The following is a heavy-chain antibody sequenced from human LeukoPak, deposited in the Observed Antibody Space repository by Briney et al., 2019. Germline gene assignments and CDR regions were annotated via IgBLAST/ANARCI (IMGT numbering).Heavy chain of an antibody. Sequence: GRSLRLSCAASGFTFSSYAMHWVRQAPGKGLEWVAVISYDGSNKYYADSVKGRFTISRDNSKNTLYLQMNSLRAEDTAVYYCARASGATTGQDLRIPDGHWGPGTLVTVSS. CDR3: ARASGATTGQDLRIPDGH. CDR2: ISYDGSNK. CDR1: GFTFSSYA. V-gene: IGHV3-30-3*01. D-gene: IGHD1-26*01. J-gene: IGHJ1*01.